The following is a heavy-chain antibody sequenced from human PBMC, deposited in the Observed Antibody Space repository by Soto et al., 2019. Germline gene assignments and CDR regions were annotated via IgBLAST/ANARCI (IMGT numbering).Heavy chain of an antibody. CDR2: ISSNGDNT. CDR3: VKGRPVVVAAYFDY. V-gene: IGHV3-64D*06. J-gene: IGHJ4*02. D-gene: IGHD2-15*01. Sequence: GGSLRLSCAASGFTFSSSAMHWVRQAPGKGLEYVSAISSNGDNTYYADSVKGRFTISRDNSKNTLYLQMSSLRAEDTAVYYCVKGRPVVVAAYFDYWGQGTQVTVSS. CDR1: GFTFSSSA.